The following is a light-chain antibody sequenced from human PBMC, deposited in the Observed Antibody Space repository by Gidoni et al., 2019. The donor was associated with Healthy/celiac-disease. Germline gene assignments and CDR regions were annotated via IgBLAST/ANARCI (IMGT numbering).Light chain of an antibody. J-gene: IGKJ1*01. V-gene: IGKV4-1*01. CDR2: WAS. CDR3: QQYYSTPWT. CDR1: QSVLYSSDNKNY. Sequence: DIVITQSPDSLAVSLGERATINCKSSQSVLYSSDNKNYLAWYQQKPGQPPKLLIYWASTRESGVPERFSGSGSGTEFTLTISSLQAEDVAVYYCQQYYSTPWTFGQGTKVEIK.